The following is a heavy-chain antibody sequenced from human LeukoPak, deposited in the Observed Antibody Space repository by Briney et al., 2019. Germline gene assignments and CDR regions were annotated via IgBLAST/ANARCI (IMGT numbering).Heavy chain of an antibody. CDR2: ISGSGGNT. CDR1: GFTFSSSA. V-gene: IGHV3-23*01. D-gene: IGHD3-10*01. Sequence: PGGTLRLSCAASGFTFSSSAMSWVRQAPGKGLEWVSAISGSGGNTYYADSVKGRFTISRDNSKNTLYLQMNSLRAEDTALYYCAKDFSLGSHNWFDTWGQGTLVTVSS. J-gene: IGHJ5*02. CDR3: AKDFSLGSHNWFDT.